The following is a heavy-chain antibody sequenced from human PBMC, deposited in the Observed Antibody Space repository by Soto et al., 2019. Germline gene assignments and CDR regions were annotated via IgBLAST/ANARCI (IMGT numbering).Heavy chain of an antibody. CDR1: GFTFSSYA. J-gene: IGHJ4*02. D-gene: IGHD3-22*01. CDR2: ISGSGGST. V-gene: IGHV3-23*01. Sequence: EVQLLESGGVLVQPGGSLRLSCAASGFTFSSYAMSWVRQAPGKGLEWVSAISGSGGSTYYADSVKARFTISRDNSNNTLYLQINSQRAEDTAVYYCAKDYADYYDSSGYYSPDYFDYWGQGTLVTVSS. CDR3: AKDYADYYDSSGYYSPDYFDY.